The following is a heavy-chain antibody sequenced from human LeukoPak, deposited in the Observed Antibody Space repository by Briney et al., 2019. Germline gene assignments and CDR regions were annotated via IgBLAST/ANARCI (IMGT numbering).Heavy chain of an antibody. CDR2: ISGSGGST. D-gene: IGHD6-13*01. J-gene: IGHJ4*02. CDR3: AKDPDQYSSSWYGPRFDY. Sequence: PGGSLRLSCAASGFTFSSYAMSWVRQAPGKGLEWVLAISGSGGSTYYADSVKGRFTISRDNSKNTLYLQMNSLRAEDTAVYYCAKDPDQYSSSWYGPRFDYWGQGTLVTVSS. V-gene: IGHV3-23*01. CDR1: GFTFSSYA.